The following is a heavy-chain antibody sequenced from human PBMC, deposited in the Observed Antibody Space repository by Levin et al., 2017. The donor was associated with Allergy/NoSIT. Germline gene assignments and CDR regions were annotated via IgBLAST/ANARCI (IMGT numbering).Heavy chain of an antibody. V-gene: IGHV4-39*01. CDR2: ISYTGET. CDR1: GGSITSSAYW. J-gene: IGHJ4*02. Sequence: SETLSLTCTVSGGSITSSAYWWGWIRRPPGKRLEWIGIISYTGETYYNPSLESRVTISVDTSNNQFSLKVTSVTAADTAVYYCARHRGVPHSSLVDYWGLGTLVTVSS. D-gene: IGHD3-10*01. CDR3: ARHRGVPHSSLVDY.